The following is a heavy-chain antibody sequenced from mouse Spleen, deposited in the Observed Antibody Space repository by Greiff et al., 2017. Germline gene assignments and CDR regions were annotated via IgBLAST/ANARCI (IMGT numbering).Heavy chain of an antibody. CDR2: ISSGGSYT. J-gene: IGHJ3*01. Sequence: EVKLLESGGDLVKPGGSLKLSCAASGFTFSSYGMSWVRQTPDKRLEWVATISSGGSYTYYPDSVKGRFTISRDNAKNTLYLQMSSLKSEDTAMYYCARQVITWFAYWGQGTLVTVSA. CDR1: GFTFSSYG. CDR3: ARQVITWFAY. D-gene: IGHD2-4*01. V-gene: IGHV5-6*01.